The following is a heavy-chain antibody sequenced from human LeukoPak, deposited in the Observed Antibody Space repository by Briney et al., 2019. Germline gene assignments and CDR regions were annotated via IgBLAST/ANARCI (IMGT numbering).Heavy chain of an antibody. CDR2: ISSSRSTI. CDR1: GFTFSSYS. J-gene: IGHJ4*02. CDR3: ARYSNSWDFGY. Sequence: GGSLRLSCAASGFTFSSYSMNWVRQAPGKGLEWVSYISSSRSTIYYADSVKGRFTISRDNAKNSLYLQMNSLRAEDTAVYYCARYSNSWDFGYWGQGTLVTVSS. V-gene: IGHV3-48*01. D-gene: IGHD6-13*01.